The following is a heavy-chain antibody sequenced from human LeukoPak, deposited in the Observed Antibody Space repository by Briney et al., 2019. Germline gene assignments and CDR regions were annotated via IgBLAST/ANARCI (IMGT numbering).Heavy chain of an antibody. CDR2: VYYSGST. CDR3: ARGGHMVRGVSHDY. V-gene: IGHV4-59*12. J-gene: IGHJ4*02. Sequence: SENLSLTCSVSGGSIDSYFWSWIRQPPGKGLEWIGYVYYSGSTNYNPSFKSRVTISVDTSKNQFSLNLSSVTAADTAVYYCARGGHMVRGVSHDYWGQGTLVTVSS. D-gene: IGHD3-10*01. CDR1: GGSIDSYF.